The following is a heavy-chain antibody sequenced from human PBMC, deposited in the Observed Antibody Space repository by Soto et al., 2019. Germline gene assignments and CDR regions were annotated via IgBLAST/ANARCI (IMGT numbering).Heavy chain of an antibody. CDR3: ARDFDV. V-gene: IGHV3-7*01. Sequence: GGSLRLSCEASGFSFSAYLMSWVRQAPGKGLEWVANIKQDGSEQYYVDSVKGRFTISRNNAKNSLYLQMNSLRAEDTAVFYCARDFDVWGRGTLVTVSS. J-gene: IGHJ2*01. CDR2: IKQDGSEQ. CDR1: GFSFSAYL.